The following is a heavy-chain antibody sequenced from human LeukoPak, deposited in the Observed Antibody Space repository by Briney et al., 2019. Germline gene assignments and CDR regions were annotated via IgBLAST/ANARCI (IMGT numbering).Heavy chain of an antibody. CDR3: AKVFYLGNLDYYYMDV. CDR1: GFTFSSYG. V-gene: IGHV3-23*01. CDR2: ISGSGGST. J-gene: IGHJ6*03. D-gene: IGHD3-9*01. Sequence: GGSLRLSCAASGFTFSSYGMSWVRQAPGKGLEWVSAISGSGGSTYYADSVKGRFTISRDNSKNTLYLQMNSLRAEDTAVYYCAKVFYLGNLDYYYMDVWGKGTTVTISS.